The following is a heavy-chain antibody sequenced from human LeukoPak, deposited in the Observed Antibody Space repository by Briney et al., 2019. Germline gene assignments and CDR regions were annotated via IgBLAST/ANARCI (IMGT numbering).Heavy chain of an antibody. Sequence: TAGGSLRLSCAASGFTFSDYYMSWIRQAPGKGLEWVSYISSSGSTIYYADSVKGRFTISRDNAKNSLYLQMNSLRAEDTAVYYCARHIAVAGYYFDYWGQGTLVTVSS. D-gene: IGHD6-19*01. J-gene: IGHJ4*02. CDR1: GFTFSDYY. V-gene: IGHV3-11*01. CDR3: ARHIAVAGYYFDY. CDR2: ISSSGSTI.